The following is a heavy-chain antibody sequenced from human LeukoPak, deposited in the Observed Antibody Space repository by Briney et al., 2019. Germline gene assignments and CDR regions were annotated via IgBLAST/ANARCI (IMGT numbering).Heavy chain of an antibody. J-gene: IGHJ4*02. CDR1: GGSISSYY. V-gene: IGHV4-59*01. CDR3: ASRVKYSSGWYIDY. CDR2: IYYSGST. D-gene: IGHD6-19*01. Sequence: SETLSLTCTVSGGSISSYYWSWLRQPPGKGLEWIGYIYYSGSTNYNPSLKSRVTISVDTSKNQCSLMLSSVTAADTAAYYCASRVKYSSGWYIDYWGQGTLVTVSS.